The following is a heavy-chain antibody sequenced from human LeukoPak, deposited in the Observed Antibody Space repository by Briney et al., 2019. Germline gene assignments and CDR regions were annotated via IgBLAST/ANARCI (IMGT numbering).Heavy chain of an antibody. D-gene: IGHD3-10*01. CDR3: ASTRFGERVFDY. CDR2: INHSGST. Sequence: PGGSLRLSCAASGFTFSSNWMSWVRQAPGKGLEWIGEINHSGSTNYNPSLKSRVTISVDTSKNQFSLKLSSVTAADTAVYYCASTRFGERVFDYWGQGTLVTVSS. V-gene: IGHV4-34*01. J-gene: IGHJ4*02. CDR1: GFTFSSNW.